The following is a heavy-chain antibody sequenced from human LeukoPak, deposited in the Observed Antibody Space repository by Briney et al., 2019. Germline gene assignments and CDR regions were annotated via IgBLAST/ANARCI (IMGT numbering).Heavy chain of an antibody. Sequence: GGSLRLSCAASGFTFSSYDMTWVRQAPGKGLEWVSGISGSDYNTYYADSVKGRFTISRDNSKNTLYLQMDSLRADDTAVYYCAKASVDGCLVLYRYFDYWGQGTLVTVSS. CDR2: ISGSDYNT. D-gene: IGHD6-19*01. V-gene: IGHV3-23*01. CDR3: AKASVDGCLVLYRYFDY. J-gene: IGHJ4*02. CDR1: GFTFSSYD.